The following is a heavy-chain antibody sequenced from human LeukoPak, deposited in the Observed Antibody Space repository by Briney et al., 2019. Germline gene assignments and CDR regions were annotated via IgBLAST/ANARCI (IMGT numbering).Heavy chain of an antibody. CDR3: AREAAAGPVFDY. CDR1: GGSFSGYY. Sequence: PSETLSLTCAVYGGSFSGYYWSWIRQPPGKGLEWIGDIYYSGSTNYNPSLKSRVTISVDTSKNQFSLKLSSVTAADTAVYYCAREAAAGPVFDYWGQGTLVTVSS. V-gene: IGHV4-59*01. J-gene: IGHJ4*02. D-gene: IGHD6-13*01. CDR2: IYYSGST.